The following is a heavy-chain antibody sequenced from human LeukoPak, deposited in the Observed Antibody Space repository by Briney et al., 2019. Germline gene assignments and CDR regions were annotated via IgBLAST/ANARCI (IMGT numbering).Heavy chain of an antibody. Sequence: GGSLRLSCAASGFTFSNAWMSWVRQAPGKGLEWVGRIKSKTDGETADYAAPVKGRFTISRDDSKNTLYLQMNSLRAEDTAVYYCAKGAGTDRTWGQGTLVTVSS. J-gene: IGHJ5*02. CDR1: GFTFSNAW. CDR3: AKGAGTDRT. V-gene: IGHV3-15*01. CDR2: IKSKTDGETA.